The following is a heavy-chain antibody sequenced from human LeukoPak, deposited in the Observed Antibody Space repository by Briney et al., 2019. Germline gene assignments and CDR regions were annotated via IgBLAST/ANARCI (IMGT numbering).Heavy chain of an antibody. CDR2: IYSGGST. Sequence: GGSLRLSCAASGFTVSSNYMSWVRQAPGKGLEWVSVIYSGGSTYYADSVKGRFTISRDNAKNTLYLQMYSLRAEDTAVYYCARDGRGDLTWIQLWSPFDYWGQGTLVTVSS. CDR1: GFTVSSNY. D-gene: IGHD5-18*01. J-gene: IGHJ4*02. CDR3: ARDGRGDLTWIQLWSPFDY. V-gene: IGHV3-66*02.